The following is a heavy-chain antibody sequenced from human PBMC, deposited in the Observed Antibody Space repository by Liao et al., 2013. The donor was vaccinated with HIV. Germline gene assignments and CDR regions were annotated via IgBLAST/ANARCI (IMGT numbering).Heavy chain of an antibody. V-gene: IGHV4-61*02. D-gene: IGHD7-27*01. CDR1: GGSISSSSYY. CDR2: IYTSGTT. CDR3: ARDNWGTGYWYFDL. J-gene: IGHJ2*01. Sequence: QLQLQESGPGLVKPSETLSLTCTVSGGSISSSSYYWSWIRQPAGKGLEWIGRIYTSGTTNYNPSLKSRVTISVDTSKNQFSLKLSSVTAADTAVYYCARDNWGTGYWYFDLWGRGTLVTVSS.